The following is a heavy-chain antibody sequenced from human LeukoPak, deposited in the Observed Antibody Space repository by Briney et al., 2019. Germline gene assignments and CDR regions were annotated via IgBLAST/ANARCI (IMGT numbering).Heavy chain of an antibody. Sequence: SETLSLTCTVSGGFISSYYWSWIRQPPGKGLEWIGYIDHSGTTHYNPSLKSRVTISVDPSENQFSLKLSSVTAADTAVYYCARQIPAGVGAPFDYWGQGTLVTVSS. CDR3: ARQIPAGVGAPFDY. CDR1: GGFISSYY. D-gene: IGHD3-16*01. V-gene: IGHV4-59*08. J-gene: IGHJ4*02. CDR2: IDHSGTT.